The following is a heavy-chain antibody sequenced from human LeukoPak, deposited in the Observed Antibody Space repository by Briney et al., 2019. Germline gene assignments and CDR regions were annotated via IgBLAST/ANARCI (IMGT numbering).Heavy chain of an antibody. D-gene: IGHD3-22*01. CDR3: VRSAFHAGSGNYYDY. Sequence: GGSLRLSCAASGFTVSSNYMSWARQAPGKGLEWVAVISYGGNNKYYADSVKGRFTISRDNAENTLYLQMNSLRVEDTAVYYCVRSAFHAGSGNYYDYWGQGTLVTVSS. CDR2: ISYGGNNK. V-gene: IGHV3-30*03. J-gene: IGHJ4*02. CDR1: GFTVSSNY.